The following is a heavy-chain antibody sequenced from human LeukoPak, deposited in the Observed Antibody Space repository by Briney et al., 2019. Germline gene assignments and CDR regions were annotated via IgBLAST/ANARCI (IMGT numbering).Heavy chain of an antibody. CDR3: ARDLSSGSQRGSYYGMDV. V-gene: IGHV1-18*01. CDR1: GYTFTSYG. D-gene: IGHD1-26*01. J-gene: IGHJ6*02. CDR2: ISAYNGNT. Sequence: ASVKVSSKASGYTFTSYGISWVRQAPGQGLEWMGWISAYNGNTNYAQKLQGRVTMTTDTSTSTAYMELRSLRSDDTAVYYCARDLSSGSQRGSYYGMDVWGQGTTVTVSS.